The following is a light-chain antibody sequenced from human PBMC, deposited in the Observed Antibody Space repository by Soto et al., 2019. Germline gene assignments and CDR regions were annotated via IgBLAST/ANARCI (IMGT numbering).Light chain of an antibody. CDR1: QSVSSSY. CDR2: GAS. V-gene: IGKV3-20*01. Sequence: EILMPQSPAILSVSPGASAALSCRASQSVSSSYLAWYQQKPGQAPSLLMYGASRRATGIPDRFSGSGSGTDFTLTISSLEPEEFAVYYCQKYGDSPWTFGQGTKVDIK. CDR3: QKYGDSPWT. J-gene: IGKJ1*01.